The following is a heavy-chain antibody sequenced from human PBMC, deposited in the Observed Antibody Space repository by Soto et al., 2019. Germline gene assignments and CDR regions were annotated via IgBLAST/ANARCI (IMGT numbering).Heavy chain of an antibody. CDR1: GFTFSSYA. V-gene: IGHV3-23*01. CDR3: AKEPYSSGWYGEYYFDY. Sequence: GGSLRLSCASSGFTFSSYAMSLVRQAPGKGLEWVSAISGSGGSTYYADSVKGRFTISRDNSKNTLYLQMNGLRAEDTAVYYCAKEPYSSGWYGEYYFDYWGQGTLVTVSS. J-gene: IGHJ4*02. CDR2: ISGSGGST. D-gene: IGHD6-19*01.